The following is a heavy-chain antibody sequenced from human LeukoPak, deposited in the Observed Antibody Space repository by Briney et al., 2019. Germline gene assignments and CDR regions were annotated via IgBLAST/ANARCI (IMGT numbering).Heavy chain of an antibody. CDR1: GFTFDDYA. J-gene: IGHJ5*02. Sequence: PGGSLRLSCAASGFTFDDYAMHWVRHAPGKGLEWVSGISWNSGSIGYADSVKGRFTISRDNAKNSLYLQMNSLRAEDTALYYCAKAPFPDYYGSGSRNWFDPWGQGTLVTVSS. V-gene: IGHV3-9*01. CDR2: ISWNSGSI. D-gene: IGHD3-10*01. CDR3: AKAPFPDYYGSGSRNWFDP.